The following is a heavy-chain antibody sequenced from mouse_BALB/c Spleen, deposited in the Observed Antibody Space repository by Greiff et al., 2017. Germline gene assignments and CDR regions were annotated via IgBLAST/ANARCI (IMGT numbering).Heavy chain of an antibody. CDR1: GFSLSTSGMG. CDR2: IYWDDDK. CDR3: ARRGGVYYDHDGGFDY. J-gene: IGHJ2*01. Sequence: QVTLKVSGPGILQPSQTLSLTCSFSGFSLSTSGMGVSWIRQPSGKGLEWLAHIYWDDDKRYNPSLKSRLTISKDTSSNQVFLKITSVDTADTATYYCARRGGVYYDHDGGFDYWGQGTTLTVSS. V-gene: IGHV8-12*01. D-gene: IGHD2-4*01.